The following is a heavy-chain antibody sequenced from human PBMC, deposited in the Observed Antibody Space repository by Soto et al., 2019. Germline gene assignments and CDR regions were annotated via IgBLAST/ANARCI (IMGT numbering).Heavy chain of an antibody. CDR3: ARTSGGRLTGYKDRGGYFDY. CDR2: ISAYNGNT. V-gene: IGHV1-18*01. D-gene: IGHD7-27*01. CDR1: GYTFTSYG. J-gene: IGHJ4*02. Sequence: ASVKVSCKASGYTFTSYGISWVRQAPGQGLEWMGWISAYNGNTNYAQKLQGRVTMTTDTSTSTAYMELRSLRSDDTAVHYCARTSGGRLTGYKDRGGYFDYWGQGTLVSVSS.